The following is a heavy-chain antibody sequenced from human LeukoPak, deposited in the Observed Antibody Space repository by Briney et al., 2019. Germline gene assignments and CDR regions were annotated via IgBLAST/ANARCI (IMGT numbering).Heavy chain of an antibody. Sequence: GGSLRLSCAASGFTFSSYAMHWVRQAPGKGLEWVAVISYDGSNKYCADSVKGRFTISRDNSKNTLYLQMNSLRAEDTAVYYCARDANPYQPLQPPRYWGQGTLVTVSS. J-gene: IGHJ4*02. CDR3: ARDANPYQPLQPPRY. D-gene: IGHD2-2*01. CDR1: GFTFSSYA. CDR2: ISYDGSNK. V-gene: IGHV3-30*01.